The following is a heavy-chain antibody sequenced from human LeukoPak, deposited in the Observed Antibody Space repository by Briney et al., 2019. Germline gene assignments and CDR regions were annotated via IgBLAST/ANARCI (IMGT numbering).Heavy chain of an antibody. V-gene: IGHV1-69*05. Sequence: SVKVSCKASGNTFPSHFMNWVRQAPGQGLEWMGWIIPIFGTANYAQKFQDRVTITTDESTSTAYMELSSLRSEDTAVYYCARGSSSWYSPFDYWGQGTLVTVSS. CDR2: IIPIFGTA. J-gene: IGHJ4*02. CDR3: ARGSSSWYSPFDY. CDR1: GNTFPSHF. D-gene: IGHD6-13*01.